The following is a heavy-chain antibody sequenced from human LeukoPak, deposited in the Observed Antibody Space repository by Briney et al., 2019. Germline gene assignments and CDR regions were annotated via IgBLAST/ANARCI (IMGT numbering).Heavy chain of an antibody. CDR2: IYYSGST. CDR3: ARGLYYYGSGSYPSHDAFDI. J-gene: IGHJ3*02. V-gene: IGHV4-39*07. D-gene: IGHD3-10*01. CDR1: GGSISSTSYY. Sequence: PSETLSLTCTVSGGSISSTSYYWGWIRQPPGKGLEWIGSIYYSGSTNYNPSLKSRVTISVDTSKNQFSLKLSSVTAADTAVYYCARGLYYYGSGSYPSHDAFDIWGQGTMVTVSS.